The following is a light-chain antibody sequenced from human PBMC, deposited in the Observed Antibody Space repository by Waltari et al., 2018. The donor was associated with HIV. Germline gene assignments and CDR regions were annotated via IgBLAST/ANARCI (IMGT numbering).Light chain of an antibody. CDR1: SSNTGRNT. CDR2: RNN. V-gene: IGLV1-44*01. Sequence: SVLTQPPSASGTRGQRVTSACSGRSSNTGRNTVYCYQQLPGTAPKLLICRNNQRPSGVPDRFAGSKSGTSASLATSGLQSEDGEDYYCAARNDSLNGPVVGRGTKLTVL. CDR3: AARNDSLNGPV. J-gene: IGLJ2*01.